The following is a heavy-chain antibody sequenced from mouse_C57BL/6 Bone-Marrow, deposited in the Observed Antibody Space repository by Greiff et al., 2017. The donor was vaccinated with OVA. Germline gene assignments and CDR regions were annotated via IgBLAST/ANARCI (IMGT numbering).Heavy chain of an antibody. Sequence: EVQLQQSGPGLVKPSQSLSLTCSVTGYSITSGYYWNWIRQFPGNKLEWMGYISYDGSNNYNPSLKNRISITRDTSKNQFFLKLNSVTTEDTATSYCASGITTVVDWYFDVWGTGTTVTVSS. CDR1: GYSITSGYY. CDR3: ASGITTVVDWYFDV. J-gene: IGHJ1*03. V-gene: IGHV3-6*01. CDR2: ISYDGSN. D-gene: IGHD1-1*01.